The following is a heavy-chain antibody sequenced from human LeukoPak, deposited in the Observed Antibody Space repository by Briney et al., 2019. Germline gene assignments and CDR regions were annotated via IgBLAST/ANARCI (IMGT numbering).Heavy chain of an antibody. J-gene: IGHJ4*02. CDR2: IYYSGST. CDR3: ARVTGYVIEDYFDY. D-gene: IGHD3-22*01. CDR1: GGSFSGYY. Sequence: SETLSLTCAVYGGSFSGYYWSWIRQPPGKGLEWIGYIYYSGSTNYNPSLKSRVTISVDTSKNQFSLKLSSVTAADTAMYYCARVTGYVIEDYFDYWGQGTLVTVSS. V-gene: IGHV4-59*01.